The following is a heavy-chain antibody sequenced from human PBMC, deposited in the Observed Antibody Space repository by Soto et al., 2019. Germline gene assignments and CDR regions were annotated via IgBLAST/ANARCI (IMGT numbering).Heavy chain of an antibody. CDR1: GFTFSSYP. CDR3: AILPVPLVAVLYLYPVDGRDPVSDADV. Sequence: ESGGGVVQPGRSLRLSCAASGFTFSSYPMHWVRQAPGKGLEWVAVISFDGSKKYYADSVKGRFFISKDNSKTMLSLQMNSLRGEDSAVYYCAILPVPLVAVLYLYPVDGRDPVSDADVWGQGTAVTVSS. D-gene: IGHD6-19*01. J-gene: IGHJ6*02. CDR2: ISFDGSKK. V-gene: IGHV3-30-3*01.